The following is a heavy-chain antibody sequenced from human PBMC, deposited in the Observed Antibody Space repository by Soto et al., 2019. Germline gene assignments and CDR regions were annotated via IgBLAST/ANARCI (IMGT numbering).Heavy chain of an antibody. CDR3: ASPTREWLPPARDYYYGMDV. J-gene: IGHJ6*02. CDR1: GGTFSSYA. D-gene: IGHD3-3*01. Sequence: QVQLVQSGAEVKKTGSSVKVSCKASGGTFSSYAISWVRQAPGQGLEWMGGIIPIFGTANYAQKFQGRVTITADKSTSTAYMELSSLRSEDTAVYYCASPTREWLPPARDYYYGMDVWGQGTTGTVSS. V-gene: IGHV1-69*06. CDR2: IIPIFGTA.